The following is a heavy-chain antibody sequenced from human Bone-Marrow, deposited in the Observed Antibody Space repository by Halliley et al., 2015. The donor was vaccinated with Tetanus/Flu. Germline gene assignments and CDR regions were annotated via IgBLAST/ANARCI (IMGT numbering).Heavy chain of an antibody. D-gene: IGHD2-21*01. J-gene: IGHJ6*02. Sequence: GGRTTYADSMKGRLTISRDISKNVVYLQMNGLRAEDTAVFFCATEFVDPPSLANSFPYAMDVWGRGTTVTVSS. CDR3: ATEFVDPPSLANSFPYAMDV. CDR2: GGRT. V-gene: IGHV3-53*01.